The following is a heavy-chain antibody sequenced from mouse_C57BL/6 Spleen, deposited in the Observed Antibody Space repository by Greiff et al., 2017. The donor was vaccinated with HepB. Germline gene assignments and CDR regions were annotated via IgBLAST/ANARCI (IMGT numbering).Heavy chain of an antibody. CDR1: GYAFSSSW. CDR2: LYPGDGDT. CDR3: ARDSNYGYYAMDY. Sequence: QVQLQQSGPELVKPGASVKISCKASGYAFSSSWMNWVKQRPGKGLEWIGRLYPGDGDTNYNGKFKGKATLTADKSSSTAYMQLSRLTSEDSAVYFCARDSNYGYYAMDYWGQGTSVTVSS. V-gene: IGHV1-82*01. J-gene: IGHJ4*01. D-gene: IGHD2-5*01.